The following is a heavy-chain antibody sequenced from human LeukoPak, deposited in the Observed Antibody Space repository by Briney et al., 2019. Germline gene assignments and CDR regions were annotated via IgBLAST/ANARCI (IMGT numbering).Heavy chain of an antibody. CDR2: IYYSGST. CDR1: GGSISSSSYY. V-gene: IGHV4-39*07. D-gene: IGHD3-3*01. Sequence: RTSETLSLTCTVSGGSISSSSYYWGWIRQPPGKGLEWIGSIYYSGSTYYNPSLKSRVTISVDTSKNQFSLKLSSVTAADTAAYYCARSPPPEFWGPIDLDYWGQGTLVTVSS. CDR3: ARSPPPEFWGPIDLDY. J-gene: IGHJ4*02.